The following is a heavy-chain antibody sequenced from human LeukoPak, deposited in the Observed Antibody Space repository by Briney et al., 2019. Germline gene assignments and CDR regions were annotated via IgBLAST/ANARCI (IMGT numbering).Heavy chain of an antibody. Sequence: SETLSLTCTVSGDSIRSYYWSWIRQPPGKGLEWIGYIYYGGSTNSNPSLRSRVAISVDTSKNQFSLRLSSVTAADTAVYYCARDLTASDAFDIWGQGTMVTVSS. CDR3: ARDLTASDAFDI. J-gene: IGHJ3*02. V-gene: IGHV4-59*12. D-gene: IGHD2-21*02. CDR2: IYYGGST. CDR1: GDSIRSYY.